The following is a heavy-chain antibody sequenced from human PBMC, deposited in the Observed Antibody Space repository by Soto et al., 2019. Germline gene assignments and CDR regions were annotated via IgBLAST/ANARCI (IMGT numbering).Heavy chain of an antibody. CDR1: GFTFSSYS. V-gene: IGHV3-21*01. D-gene: IGHD3-22*01. Sequence: LRLSCAASGFTFSSYSMNWVRQAPGKGLEWVSSISSSSSYIYYADSVKGRFTISRDNAKNSLYLQMNSLRAEDTAVYYCARDQWGVVVITRDYYYYGMDVWGQGTTVTVSS. CDR2: ISSSSSYI. CDR3: ARDQWGVVVITRDYYYYGMDV. J-gene: IGHJ6*02.